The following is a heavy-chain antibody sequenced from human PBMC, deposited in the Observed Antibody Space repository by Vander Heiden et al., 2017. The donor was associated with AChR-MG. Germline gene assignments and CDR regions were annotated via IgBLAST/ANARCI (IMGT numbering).Heavy chain of an antibody. CDR1: GGSFSGYY. CDR2: INHSGST. Sequence: QVQLQQWGAGLLKPSETLSLTCAVYGGSFSGYYWTWSRQPPGKGLEWIGEINHSGSTNYNPSLKSRVTISVDTSKNQFSLKLSSVTAADTAVYYCARRSPGLGWFDPWGQGTLVTVSS. V-gene: IGHV4-34*01. J-gene: IGHJ5*02. CDR3: ARRSPGLGWFDP. D-gene: IGHD3-16*01.